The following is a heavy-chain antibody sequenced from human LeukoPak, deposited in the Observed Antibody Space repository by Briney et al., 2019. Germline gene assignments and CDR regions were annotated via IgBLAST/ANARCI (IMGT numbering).Heavy chain of an antibody. Sequence: GRSLRLSCAASGFTFSSYGMHWVRQAPGKGLEWVAVIWYDGSNKYYADSVKGRFTISRDNSKNTLYLQMNSLRAEDTAVYYCAAGRTALGYFDYWGQGTLVTVSS. CDR1: GFTFSSYG. D-gene: IGHD5-18*01. J-gene: IGHJ4*02. CDR2: IWYDGSNK. CDR3: AAGRTALGYFDY. V-gene: IGHV3-33*01.